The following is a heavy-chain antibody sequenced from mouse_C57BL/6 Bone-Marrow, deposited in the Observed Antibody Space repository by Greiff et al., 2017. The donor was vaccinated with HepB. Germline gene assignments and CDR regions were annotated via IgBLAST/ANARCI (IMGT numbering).Heavy chain of an antibody. D-gene: IGHD2-10*01. CDR3: ARGGSYYGNPWYFDV. Sequence: QVQLKESGAELVRPGTSVKVSCKASGYAFTNYLIEWVKQRPGQGLEWIGVINPGSGGTNYNEKFKGKATLTADKSSSTAYMQLSSLTSEDSAVYFCARGGSYYGNPWYFDVWGTGTTVTVSS. V-gene: IGHV1-54*01. CDR1: GYAFTNYL. J-gene: IGHJ1*03. CDR2: INPGSGGT.